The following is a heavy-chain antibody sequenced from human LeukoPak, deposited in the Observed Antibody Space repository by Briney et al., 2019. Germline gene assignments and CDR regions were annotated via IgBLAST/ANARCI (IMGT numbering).Heavy chain of an antibody. CDR2: ITGSGGTT. D-gene: IGHD3-22*01. J-gene: IGHJ4*02. V-gene: IGHV3-23*01. Sequence: GGSLRLSCASPGFTFSSYAVTWVRQAPGKGLEWVSAITGSGGTTYYADSVKGRFTISRDNSKNTLYLQMNSLRAEDTAVYYCATEWLGTSWGQGTLVTVSS. CDR1: GFTFSSYA. CDR3: ATEWLGTS.